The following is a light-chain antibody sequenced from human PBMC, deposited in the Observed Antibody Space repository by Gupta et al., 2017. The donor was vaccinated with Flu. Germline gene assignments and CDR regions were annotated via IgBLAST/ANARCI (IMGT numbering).Light chain of an antibody. CDR2: WAY. V-gene: IGKV4-1*01. CDR1: QSGSDDSNNERA. CDR3: QKYYNLPFT. J-gene: IGKJ2*01. Sequence: SLGERATINCNSSQSGSDDSNNERALAWYQQKPGQPPELLIYWAYTRESGVPDRFSGSGSGTDFTLTISSPQGGDVAVYYCQKYYNLPFTFGQGTKLEIK.